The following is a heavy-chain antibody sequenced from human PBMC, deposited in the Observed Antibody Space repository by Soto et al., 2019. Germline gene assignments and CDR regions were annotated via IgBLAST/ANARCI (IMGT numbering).Heavy chain of an antibody. D-gene: IGHD6-19*01. CDR1: GFTFSSYA. V-gene: IGHV3-23*01. CDR2: ISGSGGST. Sequence: EVQLLESGGGLVQPGGSLRLSCAASGFTFSSYAMSWVRQAPGKGLEWVSAISGSGGSTYYADSVKGRFTISRDNSKNTLELQMNVTRAEDTAVYDCAKGSSGWYDAFDIWGQGTMVTVSS. CDR3: AKGSSGWYDAFDI. J-gene: IGHJ3*02.